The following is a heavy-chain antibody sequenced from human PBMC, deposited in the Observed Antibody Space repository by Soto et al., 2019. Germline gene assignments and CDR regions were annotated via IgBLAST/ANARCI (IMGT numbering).Heavy chain of an antibody. J-gene: IGHJ4*02. CDR3: ARAHDYGGNHGGFDY. CDR1: GFSLSTSGMC. D-gene: IGHD4-17*01. CDR2: IDWDDDK. Sequence: SGPTLVNPTETLTLTCTFSGFSLSTSGMCVSWIRQPPGKALEWLALIDWDDDKYYSTSLKTRLTISKDTSKNQVVLTMTNMDPVDTATYYCARAHDYGGNHGGFDYWGQGTLVTVSS. V-gene: IGHV2-70*01.